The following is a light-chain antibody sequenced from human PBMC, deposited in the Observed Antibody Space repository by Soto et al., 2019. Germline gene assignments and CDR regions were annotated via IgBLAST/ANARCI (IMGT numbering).Light chain of an antibody. CDR1: QDIRNQ. CDR3: QHYDNLLRCT. J-gene: IGKJ2*02. CDR2: DVS. Sequence: DIQMTQSPSSLSASVGDRVTITCQASQDIRNQLNWYHQRPGKAPKLLIYDVSNLENVVPSRFSGSGSGTDFTLTISSLQPEDFATYYCQHYDNLLRCTFGQGTKLEIK. V-gene: IGKV1-33*01.